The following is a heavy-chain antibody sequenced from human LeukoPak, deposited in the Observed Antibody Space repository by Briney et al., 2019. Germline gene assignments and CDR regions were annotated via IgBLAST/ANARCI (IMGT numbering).Heavy chain of an antibody. CDR2: ISYDGTNK. CDR1: GFTFSNYV. CDR3: ARSPTYYYMDV. J-gene: IGHJ6*03. Sequence: QPGESLRLSCEASGFTFSNYVIHWVRQAPGKGLGWLAVISYDGTNKYYADSVKGRFTISRDHSKTTVDLQMDSLGGADTAVYYCARSPTYYYMDVWGKGTTVTVSS. V-gene: IGHV3-30-3*01.